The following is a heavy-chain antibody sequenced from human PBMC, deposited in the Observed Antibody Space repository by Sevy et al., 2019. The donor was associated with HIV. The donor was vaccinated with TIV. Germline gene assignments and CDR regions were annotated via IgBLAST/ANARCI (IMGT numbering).Heavy chain of an antibody. CDR1: GGTFSSYA. CDR3: ASQIAAAGNYYYYYGMDV. J-gene: IGHJ6*02. V-gene: IGHV1-69*13. D-gene: IGHD6-13*01. Sequence: ASVKVSCKASGGTFSSYAISWVRQAPGQGLEWMGGIIPIFGTANYEQKFQGRVTITADESTSTAYMELSSLRSEDTAVYYCASQIAAAGNYYYYYGMDVWGQGTTVTVSS. CDR2: IIPIFGTA.